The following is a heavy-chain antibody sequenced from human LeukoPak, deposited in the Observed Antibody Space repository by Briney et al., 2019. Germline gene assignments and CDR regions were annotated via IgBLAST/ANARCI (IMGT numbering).Heavy chain of an antibody. CDR1: GGSISSGGYS. J-gene: IGHJ1*01. V-gene: IGHV4-30-2*01. Sequence: RSSETPSLTCAVSGGSISSGGYSWSWIRQPPGKGLEWIGYIYHSGSTYYNPSLKSRVTISVDRSKNQFSLKLSSVTAADTAVYYCVGLVIDSMGFQHWGQGTLVTVSS. D-gene: IGHD3-22*01. CDR2: IYHSGST. CDR3: VGLVIDSMGFQH.